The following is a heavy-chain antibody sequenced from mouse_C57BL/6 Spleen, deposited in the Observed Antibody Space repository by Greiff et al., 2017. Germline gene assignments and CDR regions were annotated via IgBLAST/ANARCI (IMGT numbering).Heavy chain of an antibody. CDR2: ISDGGSYT. CDR1: GFTFSSYA. CDR3: ARVGRWLEMDY. D-gene: IGHD2-3*01. Sequence: EVQLVESGGGLVKPGGSLKLSCAASGFTFSSYAMSWVRQTPEKRLEWVATISDGGSYTYYPDNVKGRFTISRDNAKNNLYLQMSHLKFEDTAMYYCARVGRWLEMDYWGQGTSVTVSS. V-gene: IGHV5-4*01. J-gene: IGHJ4*01.